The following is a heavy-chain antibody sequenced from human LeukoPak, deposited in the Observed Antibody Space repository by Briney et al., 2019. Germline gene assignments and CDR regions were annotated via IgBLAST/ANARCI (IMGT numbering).Heavy chain of an antibody. CDR3: ARDRPLIDCSGGSCLKVGWFDP. J-gene: IGHJ5*02. D-gene: IGHD2-15*01. Sequence: SETLSLTCTVSGGSISSYYWSWIRQPAGKGLEWIGRIYTSGSTNYNPSLKSRVTMSVDTSKNQFSLKLSSVTAADTAVYYCARDRPLIDCSGGSCLKVGWFDPWGQGTLVTVSS. CDR1: GGSISSYY. CDR2: IYTSGST. V-gene: IGHV4-4*07.